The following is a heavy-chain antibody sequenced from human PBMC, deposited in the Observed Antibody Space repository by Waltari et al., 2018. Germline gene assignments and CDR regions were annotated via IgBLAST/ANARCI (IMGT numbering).Heavy chain of an antibody. D-gene: IGHD2-15*01. Sequence: EGQLVESGGGLVQHGGSLRLSCAASGFTFSNYCTHWVRQSPGTGLVWVSRINSDGSTTTYADSVKGRFTISRDNAKNTLYLQMNGLTADDTAVYYCAREGKDRAFDYWGQGTLGTVSS. CDR3: AREGKDRAFDY. CDR2: INSDGSTT. V-gene: IGHV3-74*03. CDR1: GFTFSNYC. J-gene: IGHJ4*02.